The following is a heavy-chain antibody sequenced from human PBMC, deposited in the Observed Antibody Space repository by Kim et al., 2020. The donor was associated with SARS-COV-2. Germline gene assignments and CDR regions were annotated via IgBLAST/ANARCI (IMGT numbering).Heavy chain of an antibody. Sequence: SETLSLTCAVYGGSFSGYYWSWIRQPPGKGLEWIGEINHSGSTNYNPSLKSRVTISVDTSKNQFSLKLSSVTAADTAVYYCARGGVIWSGYYSDYWGQGT. D-gene: IGHD3-3*01. J-gene: IGHJ4*02. CDR1: GGSFSGYY. V-gene: IGHV4-34*01. CDR3: ARGGVIWSGYYSDY. CDR2: INHSGST.